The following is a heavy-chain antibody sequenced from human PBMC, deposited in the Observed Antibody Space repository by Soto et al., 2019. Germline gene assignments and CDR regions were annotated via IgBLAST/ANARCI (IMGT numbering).Heavy chain of an antibody. Sequence: EVQLVESGGGLVKPGGSLRLSCAASGFSFSGYGMNWVRQAPGKGLEWVSSISSGSSYIYYTDSVKGRFTISRDNAKNSLYLQMTSLRAEDTAVYFCARGHSSSWNYFDYWGRGTLVTVSS. J-gene: IGHJ4*02. CDR1: GFSFSGYG. D-gene: IGHD6-13*01. CDR3: ARGHSSSWNYFDY. CDR2: ISSGSSYI. V-gene: IGHV3-21*01.